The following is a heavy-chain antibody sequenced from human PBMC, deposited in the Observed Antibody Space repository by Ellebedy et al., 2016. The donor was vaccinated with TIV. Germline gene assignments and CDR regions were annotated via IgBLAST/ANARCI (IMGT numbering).Heavy chain of an antibody. V-gene: IGHV3-64D*06. CDR2: ISSNGGST. Sequence: PGGSLRLSCSASGFTFNNFAMHWVRQAPGKGLEYVSAISSNGGSTHYADSVKGRFAISRDNSKNTLYLQMSSLRAEDTAIYYCVKSGYSSRWDHYYYAMDVWGQGTTVTASS. CDR1: GFTFNNFA. D-gene: IGHD6-13*01. CDR3: VKSGYSSRWDHYYYAMDV. J-gene: IGHJ6*02.